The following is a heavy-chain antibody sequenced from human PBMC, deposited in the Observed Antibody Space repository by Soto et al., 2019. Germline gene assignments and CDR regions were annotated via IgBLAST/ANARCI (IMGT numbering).Heavy chain of an antibody. CDR3: ARTDRDFYGLDV. CDR1: GFTFRNYD. Sequence: EVQLVESGGGLVQPGGSLRFSCEASGFTFRNYDMHWVRQGTGKGLEWVSGISAAGDPDYADSVEGRFTISRENAQNSFSLQMNSLRVGDTAVYYCARTDRDFYGLDVWGQGTTVIVSS. V-gene: IGHV3-13*05. J-gene: IGHJ6*02. CDR2: ISAAGDP.